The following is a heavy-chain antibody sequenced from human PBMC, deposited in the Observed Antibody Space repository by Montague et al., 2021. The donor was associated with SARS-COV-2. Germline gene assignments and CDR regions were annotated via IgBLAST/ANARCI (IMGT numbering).Heavy chain of an antibody. D-gene: IGHD2-8*01. CDR1: GGSISSPEYY. Sequence: SETLSLTCTVSGGSISSPEYYWGWIRQSPGEGLEWIGSISYTGRTYYNPSLRSRVSFSMDTSKNHFSLSLSSVTVADTAVYFCARQLPSYCATNKCYPYYLDGWGQGALVTVSS. CDR2: ISYTGRT. CDR3: ARQLPSYCATNKCYPYYLDG. V-gene: IGHV4-39*01. J-gene: IGHJ4*02.